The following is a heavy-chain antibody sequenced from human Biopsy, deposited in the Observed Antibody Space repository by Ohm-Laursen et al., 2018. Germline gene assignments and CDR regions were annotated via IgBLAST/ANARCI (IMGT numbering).Heavy chain of an antibody. CDR1: GYTFNAYY. CDR3: ANPSGRISTIGFDP. D-gene: IGHD1/OR15-1a*01. V-gene: IGHV1-2*02. CDR2: INIATGET. J-gene: IGHJ5*02. Sequence: PSVKVSCKASGYTFNAYYTHWMRQTPGQGLEWMGWINIATGETRYAQRFKGRVTKTQATSITTAYIQLSSLTSDDTALFYCANPSGRISTIGFDPWGQGTQVIVSS.